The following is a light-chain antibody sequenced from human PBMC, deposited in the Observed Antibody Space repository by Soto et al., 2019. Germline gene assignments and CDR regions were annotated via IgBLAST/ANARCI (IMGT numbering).Light chain of an antibody. Sequence: EIVMTQSPATLSVSPGESAALSCRASQSVGTNLAWYQQKPGQAPRLLIYNTYTRATGIPARFSGSGSGTEFTLTISSLQSEDFAVYYCHQYNRWPPFTFGPGTKVDIK. J-gene: IGKJ3*01. CDR1: QSVGTN. CDR3: HQYNRWPPFT. CDR2: NTY. V-gene: IGKV3-15*01.